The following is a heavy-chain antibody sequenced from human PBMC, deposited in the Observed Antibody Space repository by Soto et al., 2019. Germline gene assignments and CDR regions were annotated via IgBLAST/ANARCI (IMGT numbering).Heavy chain of an antibody. CDR1: GFTFSSYA. CDR3: AKDGPREVGATDRRTDY. J-gene: IGHJ4*02. V-gene: IGHV3-23*01. D-gene: IGHD1-26*01. Sequence: EVQLLESGGGLVQPGGSLRLSCAASGFTFSSYAMSWVRQAPGKGLEWVSAISGSGGSTYYADSVKGRFTISRDNSKNTLYLQMNSLRAEDTAVYYCAKDGPREVGATDRRTDYWGQGTLVTVSS. CDR2: ISGSGGST.